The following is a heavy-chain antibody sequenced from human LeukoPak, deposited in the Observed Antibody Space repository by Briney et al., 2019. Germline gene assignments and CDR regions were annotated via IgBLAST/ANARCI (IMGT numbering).Heavy chain of an antibody. D-gene: IGHD6-13*01. V-gene: IGHV3-30*03. CDR2: ISFDGGNK. J-gene: IGHJ4*02. Sequence: GRSLRLSCEVSGFTFQTFGIHWVRQTPGKGLEWVALISFDGGNKYYTDSVKGRFTISRDNAKNSLYLQMNSLRAEDTAVYYCARGTAAAKIDYWGQGTLVTVSS. CDR3: ARGTAAAKIDY. CDR1: GFTFQTFG.